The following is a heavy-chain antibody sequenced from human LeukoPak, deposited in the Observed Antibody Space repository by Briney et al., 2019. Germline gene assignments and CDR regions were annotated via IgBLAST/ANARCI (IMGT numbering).Heavy chain of an antibody. CDR1: GFTFSSYA. D-gene: IGHD6-19*01. CDR3: AKDSVAGNFDY. CDR2: LSASGEST. Sequence: GGSLRLSCAASGFTFSSYAMSWVRQAPGKGLEWVSALSASGESTYYADSVKGRFTISRDNSKNTLYLHMSSLSAEDTAVYYCAKDSVAGNFDYWGQGTLVTVSS. J-gene: IGHJ4*02. V-gene: IGHV3-23*01.